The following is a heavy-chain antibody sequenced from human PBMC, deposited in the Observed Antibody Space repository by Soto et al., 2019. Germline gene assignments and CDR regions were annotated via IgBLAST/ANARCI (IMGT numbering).Heavy chain of an antibody. CDR2: IYSSGDT. CDR3: ERDPGYGRGVSFEP. D-gene: IGHD2-8*01. J-gene: IGHJ5*02. CDR1: GFSVSDNY. Sequence: EVQLVESGGGLVQPGGSLRLSCAASGFSVSDNYMSWVRQAPGKGLEWISVIYSSGDTYYADSVKGRITISRDNSRNTLYLQINDLRVEDTAIYYCERDPGYGRGVSFEPWGQGIPVTVSS. V-gene: IGHV3-66*01.